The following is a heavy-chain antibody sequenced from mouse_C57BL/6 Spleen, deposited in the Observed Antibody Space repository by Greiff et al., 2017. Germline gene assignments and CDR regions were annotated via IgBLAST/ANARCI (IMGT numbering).Heavy chain of an antibody. J-gene: IGHJ4*01. CDR2: IYPGDGDT. CDR1: GYAFSSSW. D-gene: IGHD1-1*01. Sequence: VQLMESGPELVKPGASVKISCKASGYAFSSSWMNWVKQRPGKGLEWIGRIYPGDGDTNYNGKFKGKATLTADKSSSTAYMQLSSLTSADSAVYFCARGANNYGSSYAMDYWGQGTSVTVSS. CDR3: ARGANNYGSSYAMDY. V-gene: IGHV1-82*01.